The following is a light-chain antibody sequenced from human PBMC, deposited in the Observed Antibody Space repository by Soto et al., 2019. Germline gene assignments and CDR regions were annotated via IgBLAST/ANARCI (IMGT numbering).Light chain of an antibody. CDR3: QQYGSSPRT. J-gene: IGKJ1*01. Sequence: EIVLTQSPGTLSLSPGERATLSCRASQSVRNNQLAWYQQKPGQAPRLLIYAASSRATGIPDRFSGRGSGTDFTLTINRLEPEDVAVYYCQQYGSSPRTFGQGTKVEIQ. CDR2: AAS. V-gene: IGKV3-20*01. CDR1: QSVRNNQ.